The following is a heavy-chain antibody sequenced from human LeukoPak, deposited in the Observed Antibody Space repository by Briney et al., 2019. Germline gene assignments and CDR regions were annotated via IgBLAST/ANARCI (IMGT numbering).Heavy chain of an antibody. CDR1: GYTFTSYD. Sequence: ASVKVSCEASGYTFTSYDINWVRQATGQGLEWIGWMNPNSGNTGYVQKFQGRVTMTRNTSISTAYMELSSLRSEDTAVYYCARGTYYYDSSGYHPLDYWGQGTLVTVSS. D-gene: IGHD3-22*01. J-gene: IGHJ4*02. CDR3: ARGTYYYDSSGYHPLDY. CDR2: MNPNSGNT. V-gene: IGHV1-8*01.